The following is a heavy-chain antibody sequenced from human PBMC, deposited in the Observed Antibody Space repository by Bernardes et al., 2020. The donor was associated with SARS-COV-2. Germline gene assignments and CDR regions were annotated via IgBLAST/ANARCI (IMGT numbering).Heavy chain of an antibody. CDR1: GASVSRDY. D-gene: IGHD1-1*01. CDR3: AKQRNWNDGFDY. J-gene: IGHJ4*02. Sequence: SETLSLTCIVSGASVSRDYWNWIRQSPGQRLEWIGYLYFSENTRYNPSLRSRVTMSVDASKNHFSLSLSSVTAADTAVYYCAKQRNWNDGFDYWGRGTLVTVSS. V-gene: IGHV4-59*08. CDR2: LYFSENT.